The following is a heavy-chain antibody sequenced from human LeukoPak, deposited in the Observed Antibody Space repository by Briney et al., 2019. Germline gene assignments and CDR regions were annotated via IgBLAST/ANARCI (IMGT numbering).Heavy chain of an antibody. CDR3: AKAGSSYYFDY. J-gene: IGHJ4*02. CDR2: SGTGGRT. D-gene: IGHD2-2*01. CDR1: GFIFSDYV. V-gene: IGHV3-23*01. Sequence: GGSLRLSCAGSGFIFSDYVMSWVRQAPGKGLEWVSGSGTGGRTYYADSVKGRFTISRDNSKNTLYLQMNSLRAEDTAVYYCAKAGSSYYFDYWGQGTLVTVSS.